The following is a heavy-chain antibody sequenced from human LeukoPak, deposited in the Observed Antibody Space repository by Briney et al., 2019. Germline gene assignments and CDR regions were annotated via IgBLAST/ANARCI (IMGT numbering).Heavy chain of an antibody. CDR1: GFTFSDYW. D-gene: IGHD6-6*01. CDR2: IKPDGSEK. Sequence: PGGSLRLSCAASGFTFSDYWMTWVRQAPGKGLEWVANIKPDGSEKYYVDSVKGRFTISRDNAKNSLCLQMNSLRAEDTALYYCAKSSSSSDYYYYYMDVWGKGTTVTVSS. J-gene: IGHJ6*03. CDR3: AKSSSSSDYYYYYMDV. V-gene: IGHV3-7*03.